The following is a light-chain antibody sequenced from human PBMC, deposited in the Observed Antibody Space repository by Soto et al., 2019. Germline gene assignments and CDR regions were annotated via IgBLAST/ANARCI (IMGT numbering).Light chain of an antibody. CDR1: QRLVHSDGNTY. CDR2: QIS. CDR3: MQATQFPLT. J-gene: IGKJ4*01. V-gene: IGKV2-24*01. Sequence: DIVLTQTPLSSPVTVGQPASISCRSSQRLVHSDGNTYLSWLQQRPGQPPRLLIYQISNRFFGVLDRFTGSGAGADCTLKISRVEAEDVGTYYCMQATQFPLTFGGGTKVEMK.